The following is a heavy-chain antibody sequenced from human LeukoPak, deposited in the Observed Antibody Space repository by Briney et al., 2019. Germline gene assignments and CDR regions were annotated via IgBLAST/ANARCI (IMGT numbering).Heavy chain of an antibody. CDR2: SSGSDGRT. V-gene: IGHV3-23*01. CDR1: GFTFSSYA. CDR3: AKGPPNYDSSGYSDY. D-gene: IGHD3-22*01. J-gene: IGHJ4*02. Sequence: GGSLTLSCAASGFTFSSYAMSWAREAPGKGLEWVLASSGSDGRTYYADSVKGRFTISRDMYKYTVYVEMNSLKAEDTAVYYSAKGPPNYDSSGYSDYWGQGTLVTVSS.